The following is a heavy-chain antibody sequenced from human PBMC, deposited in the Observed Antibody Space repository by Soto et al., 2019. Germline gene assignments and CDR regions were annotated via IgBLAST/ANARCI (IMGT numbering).Heavy chain of an antibody. Sequence: EVQLVESGGGLVQPGGSLRLSCVASGFAFSNYWMHWVREVPGKGLMWVSRIKGDGSSTSYAHSVEGRFTILRDNAKSTLYLQMNSLRAEDTAVYYCAREIITVAGAIRWFDPWGQGTLVTVSS. CDR2: IKGDGSST. D-gene: IGHD6-19*01. J-gene: IGHJ5*02. CDR3: AREIITVAGAIRWFDP. CDR1: GFAFSNYW. V-gene: IGHV3-74*01.